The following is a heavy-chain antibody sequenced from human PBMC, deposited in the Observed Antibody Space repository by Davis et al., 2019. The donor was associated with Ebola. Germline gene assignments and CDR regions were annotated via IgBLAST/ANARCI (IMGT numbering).Heavy chain of an antibody. CDR1: GGSISCSNW. V-gene: IGHV4-4*02. CDR2: IYHSGST. CDR3: ASSSGWLRLDYFDY. Sequence: SETLSLTCAVSGGSISCSNWWSWVRQPPGKGLEWIGEIYHSGSTNYNPSLKSRVTILVDKSKNQFSLKLSSVTAADTAVYYCASSSGWLRLDYFDYWGQGTLVTVSS. D-gene: IGHD5-12*01. J-gene: IGHJ4*02.